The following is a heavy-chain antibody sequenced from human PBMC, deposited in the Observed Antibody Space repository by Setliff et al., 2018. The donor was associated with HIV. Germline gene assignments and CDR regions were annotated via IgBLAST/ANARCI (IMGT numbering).Heavy chain of an antibody. CDR2: IKSKPDGGAI. CDR3: ATKTGFYNSHWYDY. D-gene: IGHD6-13*01. V-gene: IGHV3-15*01. CDR1: GLPFSDAW. J-gene: IGHJ4*02. Sequence: PGGSLRLSCAASGLPFSDAWMSWARQAPGKGLEWVGRIKSKPDGGAIDYAAPMQGRFTISSDDSKNTLYLQMNSLRAEDTGVYYCATKTGFYNSHWYDYWGQGTMVTVSS.